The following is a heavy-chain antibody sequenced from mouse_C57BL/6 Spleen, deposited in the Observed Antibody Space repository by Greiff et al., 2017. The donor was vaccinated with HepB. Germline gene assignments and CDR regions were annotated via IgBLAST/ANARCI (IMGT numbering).Heavy chain of an antibody. J-gene: IGHJ4*01. CDR1: GFTFSDYY. CDR3: ARGYYGNFYAMDY. Sequence: EVKLMESEGGLVQPGSSMKLSCTASGFTFSDYYMAWVRQVPEKGLEWVANINDDGSSTYYLDSLKSRFIISRDNAKNILYLQMSSLKSEDTATYYCARGYYGNFYAMDYWGQGTSVTVSS. CDR2: INDDGSST. D-gene: IGHD2-1*01. V-gene: IGHV5-16*01.